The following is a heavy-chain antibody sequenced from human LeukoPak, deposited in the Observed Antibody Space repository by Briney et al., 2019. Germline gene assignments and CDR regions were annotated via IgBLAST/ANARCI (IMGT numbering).Heavy chain of an antibody. CDR3: ARAGGIAAAGSFDY. D-gene: IGHD6-13*01. V-gene: IGHV3-13*01. Sequence: GGSLRLSCAASGFTFSSYDMPWVRQATGKGLEWVSAIGTAGDTYYPGSVKGRFTISRENAKNSLYLQMNSLRAGDTAVYYCARAGGIAAAGSFDYWGQGTLVTVSS. CDR2: IGTAGDT. J-gene: IGHJ4*02. CDR1: GFTFSSYD.